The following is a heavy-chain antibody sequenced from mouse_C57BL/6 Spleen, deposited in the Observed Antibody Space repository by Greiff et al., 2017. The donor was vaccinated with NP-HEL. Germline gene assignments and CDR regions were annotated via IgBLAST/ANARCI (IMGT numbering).Heavy chain of an antibody. D-gene: IGHD4-1*01. CDR1: GYSITSGYD. V-gene: IGHV3-1*01. J-gene: IGHJ2*01. Sequence: EVKLVESGPGMVKPSQSLSLTCTVTGYSITSGYDWHWIRHFPGNKLEWMGYISYSGSTNYNPSLKSRISITHDTSKNHFFLKLNPVTTEDTATYYCARGQLTGYFDYWGQGTTLTVSS. CDR2: ISYSGST. CDR3: ARGQLTGYFDY.